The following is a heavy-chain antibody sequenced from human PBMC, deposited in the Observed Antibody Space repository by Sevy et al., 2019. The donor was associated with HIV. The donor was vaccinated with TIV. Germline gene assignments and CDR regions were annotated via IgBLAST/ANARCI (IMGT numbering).Heavy chain of an antibody. D-gene: IGHD6-19*01. Sequence: GGSLRLSCAASGFTFSSYAMSWVRQAPGKGLEWDSAISGSGGSTYYADSVKGRFTISRDNSKNTLYLQMNSLRAEDTAVYYCAKAGSSGWYVPFDYWGQGTLVTVSS. CDR2: ISGSGGST. V-gene: IGHV3-23*01. CDR3: AKAGSSGWYVPFDY. J-gene: IGHJ4*02. CDR1: GFTFSSYA.